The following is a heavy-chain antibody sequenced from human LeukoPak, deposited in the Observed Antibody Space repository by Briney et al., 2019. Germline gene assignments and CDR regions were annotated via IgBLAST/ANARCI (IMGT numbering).Heavy chain of an antibody. J-gene: IGHJ4*02. V-gene: IGHV4-59*01. D-gene: IGHD3-10*01. Sequence: SETLSLTCTVPGGSISTYYWSWIRQPPGKGLEWIGYIYYSGSTNYSPSLKSRVTISVDTSKNQFSLKLSSVTAADTAVYYCARGLSSTMVTGWGQGTLVTVSS. CDR1: GGSISTYY. CDR3: ARGLSSTMVTG. CDR2: IYYSGST.